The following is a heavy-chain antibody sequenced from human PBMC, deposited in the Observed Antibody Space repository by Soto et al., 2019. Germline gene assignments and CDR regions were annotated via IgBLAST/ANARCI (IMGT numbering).Heavy chain of an antibody. V-gene: IGHV3-23*01. CDR3: GKGKTWDGNFYYYMDV. Sequence: EVQVLESGGGLVQPGGSLRLSCAASGFTFTSFAMTWVRQSPGKGLEWVSAISGSGGTTYYADSVKGRFTISGDISRNTLFRQMNSLRAEDTAVYFWGKGKTWDGNFYYYMDVWGKGTTVTVSS. CDR1: GFTFTSFA. CDR2: ISGSGGTT. J-gene: IGHJ6*03. D-gene: IGHD1-26*01.